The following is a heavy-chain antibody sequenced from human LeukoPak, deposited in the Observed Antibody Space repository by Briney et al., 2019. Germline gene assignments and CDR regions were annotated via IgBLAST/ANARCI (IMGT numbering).Heavy chain of an antibody. J-gene: IGHJ3*02. Sequence: ASVTVSCKASGYTFTGYYMHWVRQAPGQGLEWMGWLNPNSGGTNYAQKFQGRVTMTRDTSISTAYMELSRLRSDDTAVYYCARQWAAAGSVGAFDIWGQGTMVTVSS. CDR2: LNPNSGGT. V-gene: IGHV1-2*02. D-gene: IGHD6-13*01. CDR3: ARQWAAAGSVGAFDI. CDR1: GYTFTGYY.